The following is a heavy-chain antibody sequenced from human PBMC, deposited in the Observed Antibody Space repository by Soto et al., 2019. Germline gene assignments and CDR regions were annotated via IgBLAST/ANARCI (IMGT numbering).Heavy chain of an antibody. V-gene: IGHV3-48*01. Sequence: GGSLRLSCAASGFTFSSHNMNWVRQAPGKGLEWISYISSSGISIYYADSVKGRFTISRDNAKNSLYLQMNSLRAEDTALYYCARSGNYRIDCWGQGTIVTVSS. CDR2: ISSSGISI. J-gene: IGHJ4*02. CDR1: GFTFSSHN. D-gene: IGHD1-26*01. CDR3: ARSGNYRIDC.